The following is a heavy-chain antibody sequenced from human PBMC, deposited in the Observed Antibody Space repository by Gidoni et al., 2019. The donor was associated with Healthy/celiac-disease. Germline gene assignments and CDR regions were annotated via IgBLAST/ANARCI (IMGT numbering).Heavy chain of an antibody. D-gene: IGHD3-10*01. J-gene: IGHJ4*02. CDR1: GFTFSSYS. CDR3: ASEGFGELSFDY. V-gene: IGHV3-21*01. Sequence: EVQLVESGGGLVKPGGSLRLSCAASGFTFSSYSMNWVRQAPGKGLEWVSSISSSSSYIYYADSVKGRFTISRDNAKNSLYLQMNSLRAEDTAVYYCASEGFGELSFDYWGQGTLVTVSS. CDR2: ISSSSSYI.